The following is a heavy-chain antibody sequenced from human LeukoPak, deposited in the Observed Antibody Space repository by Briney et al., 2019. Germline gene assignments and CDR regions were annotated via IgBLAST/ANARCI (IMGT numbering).Heavy chain of an antibody. J-gene: IGHJ4*02. CDR3: ARTDGSGSYFPFDY. CDR2: INSDGSST. Sequence: PGGSLRLSCEASGFTFSSYWMHWVRQAPGKGLVWVSRINSDGSSTSYADSVKGRFTISRDNAKNTLYLQMNSLRAEDTAVYYCARTDGSGSYFPFDYWGQGTLVTVSS. V-gene: IGHV3-74*01. CDR1: GFTFSSYW. D-gene: IGHD3-10*01.